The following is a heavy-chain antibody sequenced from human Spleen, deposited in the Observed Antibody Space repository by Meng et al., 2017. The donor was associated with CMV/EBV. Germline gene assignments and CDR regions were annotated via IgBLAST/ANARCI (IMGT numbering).Heavy chain of an antibody. J-gene: IGHJ4*02. CDR2: INHSGST. D-gene: IGHD3-10*01. V-gene: IGHV4-34*01. CDR3: ARHSISGVMIGDY. CDR1: GGSFSGYY. Sequence: GSLRLSCAVYGGSFSGYYWSWIRQPPGKGLEWIGEINHSGSTNYNPSLKSRVTISVDTSKNQFSLKLSSVTAADTAVYYCARHSISGVMIGDYWGQGTLVTVSS.